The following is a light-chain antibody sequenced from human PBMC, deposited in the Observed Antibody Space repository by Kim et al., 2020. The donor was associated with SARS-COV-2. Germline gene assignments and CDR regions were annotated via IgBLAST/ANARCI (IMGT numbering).Light chain of an antibody. Sequence: RATSSCPGGRSNIGAGYDLHWYQQLPGAAPKLLIYGNNNRPSGVPDRLSASKSGTSASLAITGLQAEDEADYYCQSYDSSLSAYVFGTGTKVTVL. V-gene: IGLV1-40*01. CDR3: QSYDSSLSAYV. CDR2: GNN. CDR1: RSNIGAGYD. J-gene: IGLJ1*01.